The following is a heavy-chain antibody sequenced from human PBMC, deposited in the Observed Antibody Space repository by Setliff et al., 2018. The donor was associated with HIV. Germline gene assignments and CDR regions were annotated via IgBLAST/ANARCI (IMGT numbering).Heavy chain of an antibody. J-gene: IGHJ4*02. CDR2: IYYSGSA. CDR3: ARWTYYHASGSYRGKFDY. CDR1: GGSITSGNYF. V-gene: IGHV4-61*09. Sequence: PSETLSLTRTVSGGSITSGNYFWTWIRQPAGKGLEWIGHIYYSGSAHYNASLKSRVTMSVDMSNNQFALKLRSVTAADTAVYYCARWTYYHASGSYRGKFDYWGQGTLVTVSS. D-gene: IGHD3-10*01.